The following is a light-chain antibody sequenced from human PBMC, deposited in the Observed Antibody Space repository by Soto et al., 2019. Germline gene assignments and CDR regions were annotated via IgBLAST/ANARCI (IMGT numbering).Light chain of an antibody. J-gene: IGLJ1*01. CDR1: ISDVGAYNY. CDR2: KVS. CDR3: GSYTTSNTYV. V-gene: IGLV2-14*01. Sequence: QSVLTQPASVSGSPGQSITISCTGTISDVGAYNYVSWYQHHPGSAPKLVIYKVSNRPSGVSNRFSGSKSGNSASLTISGLQAEDEADYYCGSYTTSNTYVFGTGTKVTAL.